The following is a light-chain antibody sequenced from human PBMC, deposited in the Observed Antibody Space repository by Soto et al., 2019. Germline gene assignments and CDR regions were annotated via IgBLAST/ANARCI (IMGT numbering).Light chain of an antibody. CDR2: ENN. CDR1: NSNIGNNY. J-gene: IGLJ2*01. CDR3: GTWDSSLSAL. Sequence: QSVLTQPPSVSAAPGQKVTISCSGSNSNIGNNYVSWYQQLPGTAPKLLIYENNKRPSGIPDRFSGSKSGTSATLGITGLQTGDEADYYCGTWDSSLSALFGGGTKLTVL. V-gene: IGLV1-51*02.